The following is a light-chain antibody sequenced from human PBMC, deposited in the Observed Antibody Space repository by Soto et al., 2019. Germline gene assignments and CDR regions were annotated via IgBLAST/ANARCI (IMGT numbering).Light chain of an antibody. V-gene: IGKV1-39*01. CDR1: QSISNH. CDR3: QQRYSSPPT. CDR2: AAS. Sequence: DIQMTQSPSSLSASVEDRVIITCRASQSISNHLNWYQQKPGKAPKLLIFAASSLQSGVPSRFSGSRSGPDFTLTISSXQPEDFATYYCQQRYSSPPTFGQGTKVDIK. J-gene: IGKJ1*01.